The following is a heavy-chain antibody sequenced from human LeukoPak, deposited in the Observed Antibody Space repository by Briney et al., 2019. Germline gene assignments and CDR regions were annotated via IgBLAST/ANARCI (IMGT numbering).Heavy chain of an antibody. Sequence: GGSLRLSCAASRFTFSNAWMSGVRQAPGKGREFVGRIKSKTDGGTTDYAAPVKGRFTISRDDSKNTLYLQMNSLKTEDTAVYYCTTGGTVTFDYWGQGTLVTVSS. CDR2: IKSKTDGGTT. J-gene: IGHJ4*02. D-gene: IGHD4-17*01. V-gene: IGHV3-15*01. CDR1: RFTFSNAW. CDR3: TTGGTVTFDY.